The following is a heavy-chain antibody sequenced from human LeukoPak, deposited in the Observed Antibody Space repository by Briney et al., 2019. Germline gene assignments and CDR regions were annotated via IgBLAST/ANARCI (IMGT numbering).Heavy chain of an antibody. CDR1: GFTFTSSA. J-gene: IGHJ3*02. D-gene: IGHD5-18*01. V-gene: IGHV1-58*01. CDR3: ARARQDTAMVWDAFDI. CDR2: IVVGSGNT. Sequence: ASVKVSCKASGFTFTSSAVQWVRQARGQRLEWIGWIVVGSGNTNYAQKFQERVTITRDMSTSTAYMELSSLRSEDTAVYYCARARQDTAMVWDAFDIWGQGTMVTVSS.